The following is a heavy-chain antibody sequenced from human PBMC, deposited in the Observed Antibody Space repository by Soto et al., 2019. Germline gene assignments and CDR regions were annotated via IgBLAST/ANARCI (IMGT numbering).Heavy chain of an antibody. Sequence: GGSLRLSCAASGFTVSSNYMSWVRQAPGKGLEWVSVIYSGGSTYYADSVKGRFTISRDNSKNTLYLQMNSLRAEDTAVYYCARGGRGLDSDYYYYMDVWGKGTTVTVSS. CDR2: IYSGGST. D-gene: IGHD3-10*01. CDR1: GFTVSSNY. CDR3: ARGGRGLDSDYYYYMDV. J-gene: IGHJ6*03. V-gene: IGHV3-66*01.